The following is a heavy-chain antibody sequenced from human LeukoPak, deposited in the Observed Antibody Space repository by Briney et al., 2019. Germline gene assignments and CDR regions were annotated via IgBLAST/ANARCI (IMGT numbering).Heavy chain of an antibody. D-gene: IGHD3-3*01. CDR3: ARGNYDFWSGYYTGEDWFDP. CDR1: GYTFTGYY. CDR2: INPNSGGT. Sequence: ASVKVSCKASGYTFTGYYMHWVRQAPGQGLEWMGWINPNSGGTNYAQKFQGRVTMTRNTSISTAYMELSSLRPEDTAVYYCARGNYDFWSGYYTGEDWFDPWGQGTLVTVSS. V-gene: IGHV1-2*02. J-gene: IGHJ5*02.